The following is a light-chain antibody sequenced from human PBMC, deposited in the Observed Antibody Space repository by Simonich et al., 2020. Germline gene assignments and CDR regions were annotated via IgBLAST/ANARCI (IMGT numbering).Light chain of an antibody. CDR1: QSVLYSSNNKNY. CDR3: QQYYSTPWT. CDR2: WAS. Sequence: DIVMTQSPLSLPVTPGEPASINCKSSQSVLYSSNNKNYLAWYQQKPVQPPKLLIYWASTRESGVPDRFSGSGSGTDFTLTISSLQAEDVAVYYCQQYYSTPWTFGQGTKVEIK. V-gene: IGKV4-1*01. J-gene: IGKJ1*01.